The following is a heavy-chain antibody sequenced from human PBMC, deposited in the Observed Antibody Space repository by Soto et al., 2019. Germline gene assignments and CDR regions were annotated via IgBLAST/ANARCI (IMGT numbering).Heavy chain of an antibody. D-gene: IGHD2-2*01. V-gene: IGHV5-51*01. CDR2: IYPGDSDT. CDR1: GYSFTSYW. J-gene: IGHJ6*03. CDR3: ARLTPEDCSSTSCYEYYYYYYMDV. Sequence: GESLKISCKGSGYSFTSYWIGWVRQMPGKGLEWMGIIYPGDSDTRYSPSFQGQVTISADKSISTAYLQWSSLKASDTAMYYCARLTPEDCSSTSCYEYYYYYYMDVWGKGTTVTVSS.